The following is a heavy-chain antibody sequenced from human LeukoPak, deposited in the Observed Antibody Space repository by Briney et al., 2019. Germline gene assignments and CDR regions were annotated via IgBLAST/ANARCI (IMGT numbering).Heavy chain of an antibody. Sequence: SETLSLTCTVSGGSITNYYWSWIRQPPGKGLEWIGYVYYSGSTNYNPSLKSRVTISVDTSKNQFSLKLSSVTAADTAVYYCARAHSSSWYLIDYWGQGTLVTVSS. V-gene: IGHV4-59*01. CDR2: VYYSGST. CDR3: ARAHSSSWYLIDY. D-gene: IGHD6-13*01. CDR1: GGSITNYY. J-gene: IGHJ4*02.